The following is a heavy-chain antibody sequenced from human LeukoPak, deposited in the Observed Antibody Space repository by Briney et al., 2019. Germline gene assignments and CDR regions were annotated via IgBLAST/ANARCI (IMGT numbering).Heavy chain of an antibody. CDR2: IYYSGST. Sequence: PSETLSLTCTVSGGSISSHYWSWIRQPPGKGLEWIGYIYYSGSTNYNPSLKSRVTISVDTSKNQFSLKLSSVTAADTAVYYCARTYSGREEAFDYWGQGTLVTVSS. V-gene: IGHV4-59*08. CDR3: ARTYSGREEAFDY. CDR1: GGSISSHY. D-gene: IGHD1-26*01. J-gene: IGHJ4*02.